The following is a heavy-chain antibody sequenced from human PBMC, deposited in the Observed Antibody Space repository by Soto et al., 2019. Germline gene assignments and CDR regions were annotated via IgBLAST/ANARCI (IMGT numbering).Heavy chain of an antibody. V-gene: IGHV4-31*03. J-gene: IGHJ4*02. CDR2: IYYSGST. D-gene: IGHD2-2*01. Sequence: SETLSLTCTVSGGSISSGGYYWSWIRQHPGKGLEWIGYIYYSGSTYYNPSLKSRVTISVDTSKNQFSLKLSSVTAADTAVYYCARGLGYCSSTSCYEIDYWGQGTLATVSS. CDR3: ARGLGYCSSTSCYEIDY. CDR1: GGSISSGGYY.